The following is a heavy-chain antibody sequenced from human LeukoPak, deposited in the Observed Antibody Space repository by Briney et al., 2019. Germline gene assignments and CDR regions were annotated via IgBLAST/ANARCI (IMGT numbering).Heavy chain of an antibody. V-gene: IGHV4-34*01. Sequence: SETLSLTCAVYGGSFSGYYWSWIRQPPGKGPEWIGEINHSGSTNYNPSLKSRVTISVDTSKNQFSLKLSSVTAADTAVYYCARGPRGYSYGLNDYWGQGTLVTVSS. CDR3: ARGPRGYSYGLNDY. D-gene: IGHD5-18*01. CDR1: GGSFSGYY. J-gene: IGHJ4*02. CDR2: INHSGST.